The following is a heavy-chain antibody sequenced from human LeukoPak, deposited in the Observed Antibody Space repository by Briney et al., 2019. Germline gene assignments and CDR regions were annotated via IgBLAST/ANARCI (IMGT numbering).Heavy chain of an antibody. J-gene: IGHJ4*02. CDR2: IYYSGST. Sequence: PSETLSLTCTVSGGSISSYYWSWIRHPPGKGLEWIGYIYYSGSTNYNPSLKSRVTISVDTSKNQFSLKLSSVTAADTAVYYCARGRRDGYNYLDYWGQGTLVTVSS. CDR1: GGSISSYY. V-gene: IGHV4-59*01. CDR3: ARGRRDGYNYLDY. D-gene: IGHD5-24*01.